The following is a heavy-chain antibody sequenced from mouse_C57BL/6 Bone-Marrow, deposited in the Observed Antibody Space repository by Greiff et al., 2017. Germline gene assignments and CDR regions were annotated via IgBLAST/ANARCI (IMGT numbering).Heavy chain of an antibody. D-gene: IGHD1-1*01. CDR1: GYTFTSYW. J-gene: IGHJ2*01. V-gene: IGHV1-64*01. CDR2: IHPNSGST. CDR3: ARPYYYDSSYLDY. Sequence: QVQLQQPGAELVKPGASVKLSCKASGYTFTSYWMHWVKQRPGQGLEWIGMIHPNSGSTNYNEKFKSKATLTVDKASSTAYMQLSSLTSEDSAVYYCARPYYYDSSYLDYWGQGTTPTVSS.